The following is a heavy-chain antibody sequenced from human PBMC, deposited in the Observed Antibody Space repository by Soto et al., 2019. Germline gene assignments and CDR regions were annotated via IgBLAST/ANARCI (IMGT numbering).Heavy chain of an antibody. CDR1: GGSISSGGYY. D-gene: IGHD1-7*01. CDR3: ARDGGTIPGMDV. V-gene: IGHV4-31*03. Sequence: SETLSLTCTVSGGSISSGGYYWSWIRQHPGKGLEWIGYFYYSGSTYYNPSLKSRVTISVDTSKNQFSLKLSSVTAADTAVYYCARDGGTIPGMDVWGQGTTVTVSS. J-gene: IGHJ6*02. CDR2: FYYSGST.